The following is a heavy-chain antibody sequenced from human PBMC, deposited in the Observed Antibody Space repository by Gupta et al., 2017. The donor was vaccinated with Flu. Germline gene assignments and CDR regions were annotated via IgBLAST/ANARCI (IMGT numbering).Heavy chain of an antibody. J-gene: IGHJ4*02. D-gene: IGHD1-14*01. CDR3: AHQTGFDY. V-gene: IGHV3-23*01. Sequence: EVQLLESGGGLVQPGGSLRPSCAASGFSLSNRAMRWVRQAPGKGLVWVSTISSSGNNTYYADSVKGRFTISRDNSKNKLYLKMNSLRAEDTAVYYCAHQTGFDYWGQGTLVTVSS. CDR2: ISSSGNNT. CDR1: GFSLSNRA.